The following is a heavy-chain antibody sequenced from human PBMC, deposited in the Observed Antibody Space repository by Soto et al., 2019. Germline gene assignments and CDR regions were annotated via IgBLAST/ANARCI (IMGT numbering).Heavy chain of an antibody. CDR2: ISAYNGNT. Sequence: ASVKVSCKASGYTFTSYGISWVRQAPGQGLEWMGWISAYNGNTNYAQKLQGRVTMTTDTSTSTAYMELRSLRSDDTAAYYCARDPVRGYDILTGYYRPWFDPWGQGTLVTVSS. V-gene: IGHV1-18*01. CDR1: GYTFTSYG. D-gene: IGHD3-9*01. J-gene: IGHJ5*02. CDR3: ARDPVRGYDILTGYYRPWFDP.